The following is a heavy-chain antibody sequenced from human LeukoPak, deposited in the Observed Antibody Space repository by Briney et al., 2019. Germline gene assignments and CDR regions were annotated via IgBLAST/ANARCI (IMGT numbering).Heavy chain of an antibody. CDR3: VRERNNFWSGHHSIFDS. D-gene: IGHD3-3*01. CDR2: INNDGSST. J-gene: IGHJ4*02. Sequence: GGSLRLSCAASGFIVSDHWMDWVRQAPGKGLVWLSRINNDGSSTIYADSVKGRFTFSRDNAENALFLEMSSLRVEDTAVYYCVRERNNFWSGHHSIFDSWGQGTLVTVSS. CDR1: GFIVSDHW. V-gene: IGHV3-74*01.